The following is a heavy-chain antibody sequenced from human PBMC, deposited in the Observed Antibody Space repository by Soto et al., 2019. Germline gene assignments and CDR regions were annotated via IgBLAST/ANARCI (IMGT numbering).Heavy chain of an antibody. Sequence: PSETLSLTCTVSGGSISSGGYYWSWIRQHPGKGLEWIGYIYYSGSTYYKPSLKSRVTISVDTSKNQFSLKLSSVTAADTAVYYCARGLNSQLDYWGQGTLVTVSS. CDR2: IYYSGST. D-gene: IGHD1-26*01. J-gene: IGHJ4*02. V-gene: IGHV4-31*03. CDR3: ARGLNSQLDY. CDR1: GGSISSGGYY.